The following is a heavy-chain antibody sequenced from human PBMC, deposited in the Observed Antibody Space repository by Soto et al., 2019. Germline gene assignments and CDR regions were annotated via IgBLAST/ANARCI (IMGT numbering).Heavy chain of an antibody. Sequence: QITLKESGPTLVKPTQTLTLTCTFSGFSLTTDRVGVGWIRQPPGEALEWLAVIYWDDSKTYRPSLESRLTITKDTSKNQVALTMTNMDSLDTATYYCAHAYGGMSLYWGQGTLVTFSS. D-gene: IGHD1-26*01. CDR2: IYWDDSK. J-gene: IGHJ4*02. CDR1: GFSLTTDRVG. CDR3: AHAYGGMSLY. V-gene: IGHV2-5*02.